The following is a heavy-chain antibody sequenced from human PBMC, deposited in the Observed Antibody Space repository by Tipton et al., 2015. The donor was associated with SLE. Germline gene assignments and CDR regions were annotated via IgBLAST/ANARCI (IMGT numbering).Heavy chain of an antibody. J-gene: IGHJ3*01. CDR1: GFKISDYW. CDR2: LNSDESST. CDR3: ARGGQLPPAWSVLDV. D-gene: IGHD1-1*01. Sequence: SLRLSCAASGFKISDYWMYWVRQAPGKGLVWVSRLNSDESSTGYADFVKGRFTISRDNDKNTAYLQMNNLRAEDTAVYYCARGGQLPPAWSVLDVWGQGTLVSVSS. V-gene: IGHV3-74*01.